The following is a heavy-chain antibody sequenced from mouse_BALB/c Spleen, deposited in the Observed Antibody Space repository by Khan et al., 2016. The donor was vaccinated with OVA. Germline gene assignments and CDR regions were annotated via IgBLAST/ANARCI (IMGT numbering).Heavy chain of an antibody. CDR1: GFSLSDYG. J-gene: IGHJ4*01. Sequence: QMQLEESGPGLVAPSQNLSITCTVSGFSLSDYGVSWIRQPPGKGLEWLGVIWGGGSTYYNSALKSRLSISKDNSKSQVLLKMSSLQSDDTAMFYSATDVWSYSYTMDYWGQGTSVTVSS. CDR3: ATDVWSYSYTMDY. CDR2: IWGGGST. V-gene: IGHV2-6-5*01.